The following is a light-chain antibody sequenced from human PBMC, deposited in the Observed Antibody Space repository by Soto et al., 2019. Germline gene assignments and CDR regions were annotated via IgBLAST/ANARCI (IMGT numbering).Light chain of an antibody. Sequence: DIVMTQSPDSLAVSLGERATINCKSSQSVLYSSNNKNYLAWYQQKPGQPPKLLIYLESTRESGVPDRFSGSGFGTDFTLTISSVQAEDVAVYYCQNYYSTPWTCRQGTKVEIK. J-gene: IGKJ1*01. CDR3: QNYYSTPWT. CDR2: LES. CDR1: QSVLYSSNNKNY. V-gene: IGKV4-1*01.